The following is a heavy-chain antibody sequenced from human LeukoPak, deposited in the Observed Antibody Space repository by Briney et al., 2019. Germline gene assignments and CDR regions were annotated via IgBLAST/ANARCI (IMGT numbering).Heavy chain of an antibody. CDR3: AKGGVDYRGSGSYFDY. Sequence: GGSLRLSCAASGFTFSRSAMSWVRQAPGKGLEWVSGISGSGFRTDYADSVKGRFTISRDNSKNTVYLQMDSLRAEDTSVYYCAKGGVDYRGSGSYFDYWGQGIMVTVSS. V-gene: IGHV3-23*01. D-gene: IGHD3-10*01. CDR2: ISGSGFRT. CDR1: GFTFSRSA. J-gene: IGHJ4*02.